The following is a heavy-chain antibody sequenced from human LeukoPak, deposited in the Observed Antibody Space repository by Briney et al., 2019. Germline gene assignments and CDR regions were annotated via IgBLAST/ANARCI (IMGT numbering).Heavy chain of an antibody. J-gene: IGHJ5*02. CDR3: ARGEQWLVFEDPKNWFDP. CDR1: GYTFTGYY. V-gene: IGHV1-2*02. Sequence: ASVKVSCKASGYTFTGYYIHWVRQAPGQGLEWMGWITPNTGGTNYAQTFQGRVTMTRDTSITTVYMELRRLRSDDTAVYYCARGEQWLVFEDPKNWFDPWGQGTLVTVSS. D-gene: IGHD6-19*01. CDR2: ITPNTGGT.